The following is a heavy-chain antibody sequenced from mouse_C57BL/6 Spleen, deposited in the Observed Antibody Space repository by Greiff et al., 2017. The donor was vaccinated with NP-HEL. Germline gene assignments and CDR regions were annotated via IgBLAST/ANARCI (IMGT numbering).Heavy chain of an antibody. D-gene: IGHD6-2*01. CDR3: ARGGSSPPFDY. CDR1: GYTFTDYY. J-gene: IGHJ2*01. CDR2: INPNNGGT. Sequence: VQLKQSGPELVKPGASVKISCKASGYTFTDYYMNWVKQSHGKSLEWIGDINPNNGGTSYNQKFKGKATLTVDKSSSTAYMELRSLTSEDSAVYYCARGGSSPPFDYWGQGTTLTVSS. V-gene: IGHV1-26*01.